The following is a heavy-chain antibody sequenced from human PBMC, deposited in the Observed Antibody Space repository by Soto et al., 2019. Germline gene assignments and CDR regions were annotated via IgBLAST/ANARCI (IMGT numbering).Heavy chain of an antibody. D-gene: IGHD3-16*01. CDR3: ARGEGVWGSIDY. J-gene: IGHJ4*02. V-gene: IGHV4-34*01. CDR2: INHSGST. Sequence: SETLSLTCAVYGGSFSGYYWSWIRQPPGKGLEWIGEINHSGSTNSNPSLKSRVTISVDTSKNQFSLKLSSVTAADTAVYYCARGEGVWGSIDYWGQGTLVTVSS. CDR1: GGSFSGYY.